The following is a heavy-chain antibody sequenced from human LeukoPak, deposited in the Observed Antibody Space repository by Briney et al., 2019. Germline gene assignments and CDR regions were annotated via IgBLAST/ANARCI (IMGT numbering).Heavy chain of an antibody. V-gene: IGHV3-23*01. D-gene: IGHD1-1*01. CDR3: AKDGTIVPTGY. Sequence: GGSLRLSCAASGFTFSSYDMSWVRQAPGKGLEWVSAISGSGGSTYYADSVKGRFTISRDNSKNTLYLQMNSLRAEDTAVYYCAKDGTIVPTGYWGQGTLVTVSS. CDR1: GFTFSSYD. J-gene: IGHJ4*02. CDR2: ISGSGGST.